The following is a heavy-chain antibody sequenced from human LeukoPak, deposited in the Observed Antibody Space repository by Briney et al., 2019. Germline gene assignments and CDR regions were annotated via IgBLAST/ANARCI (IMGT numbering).Heavy chain of an antibody. CDR2: INAYNGNT. CDR1: GYTFTSYG. Sequence: ASVKVSCKASGYTFTSYGISWVRQAPGQGLEWMGWINAYNGNTNYAQKLQGRVTMTTDTSTSTAYMELRSLRSDDTAVYYCARVVFSSVLRYFDWLPTSSYYFDYWGQGTLVTVSS. D-gene: IGHD3-9*01. J-gene: IGHJ4*02. CDR3: ARVVFSSVLRYFDWLPTSSYYFDY. V-gene: IGHV1-18*01.